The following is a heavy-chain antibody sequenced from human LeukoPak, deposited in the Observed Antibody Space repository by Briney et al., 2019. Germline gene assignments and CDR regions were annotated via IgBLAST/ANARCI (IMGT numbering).Heavy chain of an antibody. CDR3: ARRTVTRDWYFDL. Sequence: GGSLRLSCAASGFTFSSSSMNWVRQAPGKGLEWVSYISSSGTTIYYADSVKGRFTISRDNAKNSLYLQMNSLRAEDTAVYYCARRTVTRDWYFDLWGRGTLVTVSS. CDR1: GFTFSSSS. J-gene: IGHJ2*01. D-gene: IGHD4-17*01. V-gene: IGHV3-48*04. CDR2: ISSSGTTI.